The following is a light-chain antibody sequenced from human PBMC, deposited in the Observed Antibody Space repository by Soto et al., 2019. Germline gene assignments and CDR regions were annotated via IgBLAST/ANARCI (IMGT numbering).Light chain of an antibody. CDR3: QQYNNWPRT. CDR1: QSVSSY. V-gene: IGKV3-15*01. CDR2: GAS. J-gene: IGKJ1*01. Sequence: EILVTQSPGTLSVSPGERATLSCRASQSVSSYLAWYQQKPGQPPRLLIYGASTRATGIPARFSGSGSGTDFTLTISSLQSEDFAVYYCQQYNNWPRTFGQGTKVDIK.